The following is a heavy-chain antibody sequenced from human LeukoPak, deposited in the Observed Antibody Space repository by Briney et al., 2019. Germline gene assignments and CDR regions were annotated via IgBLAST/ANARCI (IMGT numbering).Heavy chain of an antibody. J-gene: IGHJ6*03. CDR1: GGSFSDYY. D-gene: IGHD5-18*01. CDR2: INHSGST. CDR3: ATLATAMVSYYYYYMDV. V-gene: IGHV4-34*01. Sequence: SETPSLTCAVYGGSFSDYYWSWIRQPPGKGLEWIGEINHSGSTNYNPSLKSRVTISVDTSKNQFSLKLSSVTAADTAVYYCATLATAMVSYYYYYMDVWGKGTTVTVSS.